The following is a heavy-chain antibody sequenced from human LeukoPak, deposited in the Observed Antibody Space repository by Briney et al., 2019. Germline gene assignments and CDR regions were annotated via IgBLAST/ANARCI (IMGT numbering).Heavy chain of an antibody. J-gene: IGHJ4*02. Sequence: SETLSLTCTVSGGSISNYYWSWIRQPPGKGLEWLGYVYNSGSTHYNPSLKSRITISADTSKNQFSLSLTSVTAADTAVYYCARSGGTWSYNYWGQGTLVTVSS. D-gene: IGHD1-26*01. V-gene: IGHV4-59*01. CDR3: ARSGGTWSYNY. CDR1: GGSISNYY. CDR2: VYNSGST.